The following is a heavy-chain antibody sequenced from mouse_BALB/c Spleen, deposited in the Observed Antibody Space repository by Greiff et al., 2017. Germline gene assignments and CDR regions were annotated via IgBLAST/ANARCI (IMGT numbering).Heavy chain of an antibody. CDR3: ARYYDGSSSYFDV. V-gene: IGHV1-14*01. Sequence: EVKLQESGPELVKPGASVKMSCKASGYTFTSYVMHWVKQKPGQGLEWIGYINPYNDGTKYNEKFKGKATLTSDKSSSTAYMELSSLTSEDSAVYYCARYYDGSSSYFDVWGAGTTVTVSS. D-gene: IGHD1-1*01. CDR2: INPYNDGT. CDR1: GYTFTSYV. J-gene: IGHJ1*01.